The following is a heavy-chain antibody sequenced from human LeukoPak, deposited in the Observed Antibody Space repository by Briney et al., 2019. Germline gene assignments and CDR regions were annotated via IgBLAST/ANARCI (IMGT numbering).Heavy chain of an antibody. D-gene: IGHD1-26*01. V-gene: IGHV4-59*01. Sequence: SETLSLTCTVSGGSISSYYWSWIRQPPGKGLEWIGYIYYSGSTNYNPSLKSRVTISVDTSKNQFSLKLSSVTAADTAVYYCARDGGSYLMGYYYGMDVWGQGTTVTVSS. CDR2: IYYSGST. CDR1: GGSISSYY. CDR3: ARDGGSYLMGYYYGMDV. J-gene: IGHJ6*02.